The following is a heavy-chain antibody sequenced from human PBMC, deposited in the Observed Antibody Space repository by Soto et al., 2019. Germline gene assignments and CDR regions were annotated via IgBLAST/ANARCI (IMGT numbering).Heavy chain of an antibody. CDR2: ISAYNGNT. V-gene: IGHV1-18*04. CDR3: ARHGNLTVVVPASIAPETSNDYGMDV. D-gene: IGHD2-2*01. Sequence: ASVKVSCKASGYTFTSYGISWVRQAPVQGLEWMGWISAYNGNTNYAQKLQGRVTMTTDTSTSTAYMELRSLRSDDTAVYYCARHGNLTVVVPASIAPETSNDYGMDVGGQGTTVTLSS. CDR1: GYTFTSYG. J-gene: IGHJ6*02.